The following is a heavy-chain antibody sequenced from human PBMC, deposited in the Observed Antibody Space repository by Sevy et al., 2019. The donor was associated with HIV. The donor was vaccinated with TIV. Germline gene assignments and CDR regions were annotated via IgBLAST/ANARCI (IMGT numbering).Heavy chain of an antibody. V-gene: IGHV3-49*04. D-gene: IGHD6-13*01. J-gene: IGHJ4*02. CDR2: LKSDVYGGTV. CDR3: TRWKAAQSIFDY. CDR1: GFTFGDYC. Sequence: GGSLRLSCTASGFTFGDYCMSWVRQAPGKGLEWVAFLKSDVYGGTVDHAASVRGRFVISRDESKTIAYLQMSDLKTEDTGVYYCTRWKAAQSIFDYWGQGALVTVSS.